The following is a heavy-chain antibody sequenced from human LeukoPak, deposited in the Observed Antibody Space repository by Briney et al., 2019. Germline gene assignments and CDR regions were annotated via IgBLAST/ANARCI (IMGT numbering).Heavy chain of an antibody. V-gene: IGHV3-23*01. J-gene: IGHJ4*02. Sequence: PGGSLRLSCAASGFSFSSYAMSWVRQAPGKGLEWVSDISGSGGSTYYADSVRGRCTISRDNSKNTLNLQMNSLRAEDTAAYYCSKVRIAAAGTAGPGDYWGQGTLVTAAS. CDR3: SKVRIAAAGTAGPGDY. D-gene: IGHD6-13*01. CDR2: ISGSGGST. CDR1: GFSFSSYA.